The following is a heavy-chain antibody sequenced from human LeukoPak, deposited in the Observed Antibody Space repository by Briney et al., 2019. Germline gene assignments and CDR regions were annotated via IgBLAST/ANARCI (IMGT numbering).Heavy chain of an antibody. J-gene: IGHJ5*02. Sequence: PSETLSLTCTVSGGSISSYYWSWIRQPPGKGLEWIGYIYYSGSTNYNPSLKSRVTISVDTSKNQFSLKLSSVTAADTAVYYCARRMGVPTNWFDPWGQGTLVTVSS. CDR2: IYYSGST. CDR1: GGSISSYY. CDR3: ARRMGVPTNWFDP. V-gene: IGHV4-59*01. D-gene: IGHD2-2*01.